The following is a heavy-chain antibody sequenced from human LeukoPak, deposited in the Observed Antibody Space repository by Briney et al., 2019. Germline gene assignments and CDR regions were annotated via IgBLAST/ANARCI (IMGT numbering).Heavy chain of an antibody. V-gene: IGHV3-74*01. CDR1: GFTFSSYW. CDR3: ARGGSGLDY. D-gene: IGHD2-15*01. J-gene: IGHJ4*02. Sequence: GGSLRLSCAASGFTFSSYWMYWVRQAPGKGLVWVSRIESDGSSTTYADSVKGRFTVSRDNVKNTLYLQMNSLRDEDTAVYYCARGGSGLDYWGQGTLVTVSS. CDR2: IESDGSST.